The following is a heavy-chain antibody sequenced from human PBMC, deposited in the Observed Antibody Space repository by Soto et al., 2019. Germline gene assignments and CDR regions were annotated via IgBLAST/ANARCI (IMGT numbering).Heavy chain of an antibody. V-gene: IGHV3-33*01. CDR2: IWYDGSNK. CDR3: ARDPGRYAMVRGVAIPRPFDY. D-gene: IGHD3-10*01. Sequence: PGGSLRLSCAASGFTFSSYGMHWVRQAPGKGLEWVAVIWYDGSNKYYADSVKGRFTISRDNSKNTLYLQMNCLRAEDTAVYYCARDPGRYAMVRGVAIPRPFDYWGQGALVTVSS. J-gene: IGHJ4*02. CDR1: GFTFSSYG.